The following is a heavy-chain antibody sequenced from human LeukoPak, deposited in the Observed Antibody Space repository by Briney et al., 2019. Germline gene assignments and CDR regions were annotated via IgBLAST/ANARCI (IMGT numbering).Heavy chain of an antibody. Sequence: SETLSLTCTVSGVSIRSYYWSWIRQSAGKGLEWIGRFYTSGSTNYNPSLKSRVTMSVDRSKNQFSLKLSSVTAADTAVYYCANRYFDCTFDYWGQGTLVTVSS. CDR1: GVSIRSYY. V-gene: IGHV4-4*07. J-gene: IGHJ4*02. CDR2: FYTSGST. D-gene: IGHD3-9*01. CDR3: ANRYFDCTFDY.